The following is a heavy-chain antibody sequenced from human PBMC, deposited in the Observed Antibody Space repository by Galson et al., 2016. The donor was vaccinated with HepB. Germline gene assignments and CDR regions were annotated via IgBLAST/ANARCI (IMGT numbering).Heavy chain of an antibody. V-gene: IGHV6-1*01. D-gene: IGHD1/OR15-1a*01. CDR3: VEQRKGAPYGRDV. J-gene: IGHJ6*02. Sequence: CAISGDSVSSNSAAWNWLRQSPSRGLEWLGRTYYRSKWYNDYAVSVKSRIIVNPDTSKNQFSLQLNSVTPEDTAVYYCVEQRKGAPYGRDVWGQGTTVTVSS. CDR1: GDSVSSNSAA. CDR2: TYYRSKWYN.